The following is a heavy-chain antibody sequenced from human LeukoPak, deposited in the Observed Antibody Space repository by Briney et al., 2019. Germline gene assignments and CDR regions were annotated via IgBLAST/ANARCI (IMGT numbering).Heavy chain of an antibody. V-gene: IGHV3-23*01. J-gene: IGHJ4*02. CDR1: GFTFSNYA. Sequence: GGSLRLSCVASGFTFSNYAMTWVRQVSGKGLEWVSGISGSGGGTYYAASVKGRFTISRDNSKDTLFLQMNSLRAEDTAVYYWARRLTGYYDSSGPFDYWGQGTLVTVSS. CDR2: ISGSGGGT. D-gene: IGHD3-22*01. CDR3: ARRLTGYYDSSGPFDY.